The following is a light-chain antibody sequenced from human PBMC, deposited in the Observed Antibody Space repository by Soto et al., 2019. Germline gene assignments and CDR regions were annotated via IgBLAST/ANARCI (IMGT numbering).Light chain of an antibody. CDR1: SSDVGGYNF. V-gene: IGLV2-8*01. CDR3: SSYAGSNNYV. Sequence: QAVVTQPPSASGSPGQSVTMSCTGTSSDVGGYNFVSWYQQHPGKAPKLMIYQVSKRPSGVPDRFSGSKSGNTASLTVSGLQAEDEADYYCSSYAGSNNYVFGTGTKLTVL. CDR2: QVS. J-gene: IGLJ1*01.